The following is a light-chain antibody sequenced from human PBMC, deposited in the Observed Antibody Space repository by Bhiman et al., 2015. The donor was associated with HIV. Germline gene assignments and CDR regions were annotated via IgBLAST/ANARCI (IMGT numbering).Light chain of an antibody. CDR2: ENN. V-gene: IGLV1-51*02. J-gene: IGLJ1*01. CDR1: SSNIGNNY. Sequence: QSVLTQPPSVSGAPGQGVTISCSGSSSNIGNNYVSWYQQLPGTAPKLLIYENNKRPSGIPDRFSGSKSGTSATLGITGLQTGDEADYYCGTWDSSLSAGVFGTGTKVTVL. CDR3: GTWDSSLSAGV.